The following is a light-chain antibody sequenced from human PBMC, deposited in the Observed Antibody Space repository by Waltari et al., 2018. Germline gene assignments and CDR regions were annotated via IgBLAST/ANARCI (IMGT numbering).Light chain of an antibody. Sequence: EIVLTQSPATLSLSPGEGATLSCRAIQSVSRYLAWYQQKPGQAPRLLIYDASNRATGIPARFSASGSGTDFTLTLSSLEPEDFAVYYCQQRSGWPYTFGQGTKLEIK. V-gene: IGKV3-11*01. CDR3: QQRSGWPYT. J-gene: IGKJ2*01. CDR1: QSVSRY. CDR2: DAS.